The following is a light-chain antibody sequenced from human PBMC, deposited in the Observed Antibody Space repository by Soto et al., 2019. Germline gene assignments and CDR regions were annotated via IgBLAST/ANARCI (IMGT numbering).Light chain of an antibody. CDR3: QQYNNWPWT. J-gene: IGKJ1*01. Sequence: EFVLTQSPATLSLSPWERATLSCRASQSVSSNLAWYQQKPGQAPRLLIYGASTRATGIPARFSGSGSGTEFTLTISSLQSEDFAVYYCQQYNNWPWTFGQGTKVDIK. V-gene: IGKV3-15*01. CDR2: GAS. CDR1: QSVSSN.